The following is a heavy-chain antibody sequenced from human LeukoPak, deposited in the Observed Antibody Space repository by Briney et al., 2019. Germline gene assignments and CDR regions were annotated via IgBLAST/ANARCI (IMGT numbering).Heavy chain of an antibody. CDR1: GDSISSYY. D-gene: IGHD2-15*01. V-gene: IGHV4-59*01. CDR2: IYYSGST. J-gene: IGHJ4*02. Sequence: PSETLSLTCTVSGDSISSYYWGWIRQPPWKGLEWIGSIYYSGSTNYNPSLKSRVTISVDTSKNQFSLKLSSVTAADTAVYYCARDGGYCSGGSCYFFDYWGQGTLVTVSS. CDR3: ARDGGYCSGGSCYFFDY.